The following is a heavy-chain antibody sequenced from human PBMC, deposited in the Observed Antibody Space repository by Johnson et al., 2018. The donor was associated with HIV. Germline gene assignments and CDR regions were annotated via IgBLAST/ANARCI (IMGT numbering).Heavy chain of an antibody. CDR2: INSDGSSS. V-gene: IGHV3-74*01. Sequence: VQLVESGGGLVQSGGSLRLSCAASGFTFSSYWMHWVRQGPGKGLVWVSRINSDGSSSRYAYSVKGRFTISRDNAKNTLYLQMNSLRAEDTAVYYCARERDTDMAGDAFDIWGQGTMVTVSS. CDR3: ARERDTDMAGDAFDI. CDR1: GFTFSSYW. D-gene: IGHD5-18*01. J-gene: IGHJ3*02.